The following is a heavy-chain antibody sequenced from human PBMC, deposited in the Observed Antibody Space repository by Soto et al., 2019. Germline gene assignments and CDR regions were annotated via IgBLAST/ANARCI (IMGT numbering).Heavy chain of an antibody. CDR1: GDSMGSGDYY. Sequence: QVQLQESGPGLVKPSQTLSLTCTVSGDSMGSGDYYWTWIRQPPGKGLEWIGYIYYIGTTFYNPPLESRVNISIDTSKNHFSLRLTFVTAADTAVYYCSRGSTYYGFLTWGQGTLVTVSS. V-gene: IGHV4-30-4*01. CDR3: SRGSTYYGFLT. CDR2: IYYIGTT. D-gene: IGHD3-10*01. J-gene: IGHJ5*02.